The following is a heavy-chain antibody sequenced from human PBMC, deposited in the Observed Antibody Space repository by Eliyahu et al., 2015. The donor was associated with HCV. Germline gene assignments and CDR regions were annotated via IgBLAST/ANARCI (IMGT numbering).Heavy chain of an antibody. J-gene: IGHJ5*02. Sequence: LQESGPGLVKPSETLSLTCTVSGGSISSYYWSWIRQPPGKGLEWIAYIYYSGSTNYNPSLKSRVTISVDTSKNQFSLKLSSVTAADTAVYYCASGGGGIAVAGTGGWFDPWGQGTLVTVSS. V-gene: IGHV4-59*01. CDR3: ASGGGGIAVAGTGGWFDP. D-gene: IGHD6-19*01. CDR2: IYYSGST. CDR1: GGSISSYY.